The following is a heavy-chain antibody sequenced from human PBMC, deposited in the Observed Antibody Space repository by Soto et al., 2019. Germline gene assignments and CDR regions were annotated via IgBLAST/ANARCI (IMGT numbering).Heavy chain of an antibody. CDR3: ARADYGYGMDV. J-gene: IGHJ6*04. CDR1: GFTVSSNY. Sequence: WGSLRLSCAASGFTVSSNYMSWVRQAPGKGLEWVSVIYSGGSTYYADSVKGRFTISRDNSKNTLYLQMNSLRAEDTAVYYCARADYGYGMDVWGKGNTVTVSA. V-gene: IGHV3-53*01. CDR2: IYSGGST.